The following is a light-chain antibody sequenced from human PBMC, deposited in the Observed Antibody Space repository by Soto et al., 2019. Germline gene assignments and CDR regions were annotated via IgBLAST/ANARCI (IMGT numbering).Light chain of an antibody. CDR1: QSISSS. CDR3: QQYNSWPRT. CDR2: GAS. J-gene: IGKJ1*01. V-gene: IGKV3-15*01. Sequence: EIVMTQSPATLSVSAGERVTLSCRASQSISSSLAWYQQKPGQAPSLLFYGASTRASGVPARFSGSGSGTEFTLTISSLQSEDFAVYYCQQYNSWPRTFGQGTKVEIK.